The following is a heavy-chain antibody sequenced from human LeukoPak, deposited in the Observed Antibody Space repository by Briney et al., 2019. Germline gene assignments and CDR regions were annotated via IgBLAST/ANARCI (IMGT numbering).Heavy chain of an antibody. CDR2: IDYSGTT. CDR3: GGGLGYCSSTRCPPDS. Sequence: SETLSLTCTVSGVSITGNDQFWSWIRQPPGKGLEWLGYIDYSGTTYYNPSLKGRVNMSRDTSKNQFSLNLNSVTAADTAFYYCGGGLGYCSSTRCPPDSWGQGTLVTVSS. V-gene: IGHV4-30-4*01. J-gene: IGHJ5*01. CDR1: GVSITGNDQF. D-gene: IGHD2-2*01.